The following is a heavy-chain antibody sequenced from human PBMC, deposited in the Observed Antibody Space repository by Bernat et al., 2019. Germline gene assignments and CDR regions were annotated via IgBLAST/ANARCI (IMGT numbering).Heavy chain of an antibody. CDR3: ARDSWSRYDFWSGYYSEGVDY. CDR1: GGSISSYY. CDR2: IYYSGST. V-gene: IGHV4-59*01. Sequence: QVQLQESGPGLVKPSETLSLTCTVSGGSISSYYWSWIRQPPGKGLEWIGYIYYSGSTNYNPSLKSRVTISVDTSKNQFSLKLSSVTAADTAVYYCARDSWSRYDFWSGYYSEGVDYWGQGTLVTVSS. D-gene: IGHD3-3*01. J-gene: IGHJ4*02.